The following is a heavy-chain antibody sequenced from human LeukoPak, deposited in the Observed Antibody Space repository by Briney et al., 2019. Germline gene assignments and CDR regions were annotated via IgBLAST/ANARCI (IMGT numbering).Heavy chain of an antibody. CDR2: MNPNSGNT. D-gene: IGHD1-26*01. CDR3: ARDPYSGNYGNDYYYYMDV. J-gene: IGHJ6*03. V-gene: IGHV1-8*01. Sequence: ASVKVSCKASGYTFTSYDINWVRQATGQGLEWMGWMNPNSGNTGYAQKFQGRVTMTRDTPISTAYMELSSLRSEDTAVYYCARDPYSGNYGNDYYYYMDVWGKGTTVTISS. CDR1: GYTFTSYD.